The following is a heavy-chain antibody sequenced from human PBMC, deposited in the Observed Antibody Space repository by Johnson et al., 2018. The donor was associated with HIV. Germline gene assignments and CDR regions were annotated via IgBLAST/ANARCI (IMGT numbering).Heavy chain of an antibody. CDR2: IRYDGSNK. CDR3: ARTVGAKEQGAFDI. D-gene: IGHD1-26*01. CDR1: GFTFSSYG. J-gene: IGHJ3*02. Sequence: QVQLVESGGGVVQPGRSLRLSCAASGFTFSSYGMHWVRQAPGKGLEWVAFIRYDGSNKYYADSVTGRFTISRDNSKNTLYLQRNSLRAEDTAVYYCARTVGAKEQGAFDIWGQGTMVTVSS. V-gene: IGHV3-30*02.